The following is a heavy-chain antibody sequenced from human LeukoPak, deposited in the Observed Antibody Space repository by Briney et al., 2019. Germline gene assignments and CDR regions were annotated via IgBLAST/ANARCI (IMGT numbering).Heavy chain of an antibody. V-gene: IGHV2-70*04. Sequence: SGPALVKPTQTLTLTCTFSGFSLSTSGMRVSWVRQPPGKALEWLARIDWDDDKFYITSLKTRLTISKDTSKNQVVLTMTNMDPVDTATYYCARSANMIRGVSFDYWGQGTLVTVSS. D-gene: IGHD3-10*01. CDR3: ARSANMIRGVSFDY. CDR2: IDWDDDK. J-gene: IGHJ4*02. CDR1: GFSLSTSGMR.